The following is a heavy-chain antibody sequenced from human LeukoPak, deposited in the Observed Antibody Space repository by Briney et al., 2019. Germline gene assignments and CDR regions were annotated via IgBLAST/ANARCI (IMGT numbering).Heavy chain of an antibody. V-gene: IGHV4-34*01. Sequence: SETLSLTCAFYGGSFSGYYWSWIREPPGKGLEWIGEINHSGSTNYNPSLKSRVTISVDTSKNQFSLKLSSVTAADTAVYYCARGPAYYDSSGYYYFDYWGQGTLVTVSS. D-gene: IGHD3-22*01. CDR2: INHSGST. J-gene: IGHJ4*02. CDR3: ARGPAYYDSSGYYYFDY. CDR1: GGSFSGYY.